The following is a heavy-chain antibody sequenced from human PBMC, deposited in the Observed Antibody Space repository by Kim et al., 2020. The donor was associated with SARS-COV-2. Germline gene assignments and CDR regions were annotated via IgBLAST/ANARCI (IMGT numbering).Heavy chain of an antibody. CDR3: AKDINLSEWELLMGAFDI. J-gene: IGHJ3*02. CDR1: GFTFDDYA. Sequence: GGSLRLSCAASGFTFDDYAMHWVRQAPGKGLEWVSGISWNSGSIGYADSVKGRFTISRDNAKNSLYLQMNSLRAEDTALYYCAKDINLSEWELLMGAFDIWGQGTMVTVSS. CDR2: ISWNSGSI. V-gene: IGHV3-9*01. D-gene: IGHD1-26*01.